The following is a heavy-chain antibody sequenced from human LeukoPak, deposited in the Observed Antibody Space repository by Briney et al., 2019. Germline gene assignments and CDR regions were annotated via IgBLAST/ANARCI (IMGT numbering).Heavy chain of an antibody. CDR2: MYFSGST. D-gene: IGHD1-26*01. V-gene: IGHV4-39*01. CDR1: GGSVSSSFYY. J-gene: IGHJ4*02. Sequence: SETLSLTCTVSGGSVSSSFYYWGWIRQPPGKGLEWIGSMYFSGSTHYNSSLKSRVTISVDTSKNQFSLKLPSVTAADTAVYYCANAASYSVDYWGQGTLVTVSS. CDR3: ANAASYSVDY.